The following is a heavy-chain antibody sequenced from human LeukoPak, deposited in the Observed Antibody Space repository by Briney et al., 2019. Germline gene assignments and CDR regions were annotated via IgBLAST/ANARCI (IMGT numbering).Heavy chain of an antibody. CDR1: GYTFTGYY. D-gene: IGHD3-22*01. V-gene: IGHV1-2*02. Sequence: ASVKVSCKTSGYTFTGYYMHWVRQAPGQGLEWMGWINPNSGGTNYAQKFQGRVTMTRDTSISTAYMELSRLRSDDTAEYYCARVISYYYDGTNYSYYFDYWGQGTLVTVSS. CDR2: INPNSGGT. CDR3: ARVISYYYDGTNYSYYFDY. J-gene: IGHJ4*02.